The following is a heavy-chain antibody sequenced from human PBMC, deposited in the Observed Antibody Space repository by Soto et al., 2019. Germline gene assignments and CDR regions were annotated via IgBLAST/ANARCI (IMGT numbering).Heavy chain of an antibody. CDR3: AKGPLIGVVPFDY. CDR1: GFTFNNYA. J-gene: IGHJ4*02. Sequence: EVHVLESGGGLVQPGGSLRLSCAASGFTFNNYAMSWVRQGPGKGLESVSTITGGGTTTYYADSVKGRFTISRDNSKNNMYLQMNSLRANDTAVYYCAKGPLIGVVPFDYWGQGALVTVSS. V-gene: IGHV3-23*01. CDR2: ITGGGTTT. D-gene: IGHD3-3*01.